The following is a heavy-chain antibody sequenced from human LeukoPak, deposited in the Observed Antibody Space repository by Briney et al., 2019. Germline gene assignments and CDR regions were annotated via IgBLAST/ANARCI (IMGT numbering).Heavy chain of an antibody. J-gene: IGHJ4*02. D-gene: IGHD6-19*01. CDR3: ARIMWLGYYYFDY. Sequence: SETLSLTCTVSGGSISSGSYYWGWIRQPPGKGLEWIGSIYYSGITYYNPSLRSRVTISVDTSKNQFSLKLNSVTAADTAVYYCARIMWLGYYYFDYWGQGTLVAVSS. CDR1: GGSISSGSYY. CDR2: IYYSGIT. V-gene: IGHV4-39*01.